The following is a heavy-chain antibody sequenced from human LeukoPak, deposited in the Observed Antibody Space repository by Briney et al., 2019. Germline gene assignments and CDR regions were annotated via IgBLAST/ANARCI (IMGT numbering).Heavy chain of an antibody. CDR3: ARQHGYNLSYWYFDL. D-gene: IGHD1-14*01. J-gene: IGHJ2*01. V-gene: IGHV4-34*01. CDR2: INHSGST. Sequence: SETLSLTCAVYGGSFSGYYWSWIRQPPGKGLEWIGEINHSGSTNYNPSLKSRVTISVDTSKNQFSLKLSSVTAADTAVYYCARQHGYNLSYWYFDLWGRGTLVTVSS. CDR1: GGSFSGYY.